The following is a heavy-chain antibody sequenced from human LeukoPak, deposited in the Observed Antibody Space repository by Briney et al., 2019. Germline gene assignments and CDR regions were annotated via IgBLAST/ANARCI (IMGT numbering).Heavy chain of an antibody. D-gene: IGHD6-19*01. CDR1: EFTFNNHA. CDR3: ARQWLVNG. V-gene: IGHV3-23*01. J-gene: IGHJ4*02. Sequence: PGRSLRPSSPSSEFTFNNHAMNWVRQAPGKGLEWVSSISESGGTTDYADSVKGRFTISRDNSKNSLYLQMNSLRAEDTAVYYCARQWLVNGWGQGTLVTVSS. CDR2: ISESGGTT.